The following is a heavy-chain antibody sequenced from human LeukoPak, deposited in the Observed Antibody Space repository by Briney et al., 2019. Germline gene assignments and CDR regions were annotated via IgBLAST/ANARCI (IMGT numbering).Heavy chain of an antibody. Sequence: SVKVSCKASGGTFSSYAISWVRQAPGQGLEWMGRIIPIFGTANYAQKFQGRVTITTDESTGTAYMELSSLRSEDTAVYYCARVLSSGYYYGYYYYMDVWGKGTTVTVSS. D-gene: IGHD3-22*01. CDR1: GGTFSSYA. CDR2: IIPIFGTA. V-gene: IGHV1-69*05. J-gene: IGHJ6*03. CDR3: ARVLSSGYYYGYYYYMDV.